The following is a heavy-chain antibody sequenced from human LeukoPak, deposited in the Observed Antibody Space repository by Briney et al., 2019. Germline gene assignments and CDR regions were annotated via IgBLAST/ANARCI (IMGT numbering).Heavy chain of an antibody. J-gene: IGHJ4*02. V-gene: IGHV1-18*01. CDR1: GYTFTSYG. D-gene: IGHD6-13*01. CDR2: ISAYNGNT. CDR3: ARGGGSSYYFDY. Sequence: GASVKVSCKASGYTFTSYGISWVRQAPGQGLEWMGWISAYNGNTNYEQKLQGRVTMTRNTTISTAYMELSSLRSEDTAVYYCARGGGSSYYFDYWGQGTLVTVSS.